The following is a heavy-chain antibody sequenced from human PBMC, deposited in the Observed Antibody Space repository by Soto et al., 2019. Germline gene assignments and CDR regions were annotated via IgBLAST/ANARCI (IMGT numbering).Heavy chain of an antibody. CDR1: GGSTSSYY. V-gene: IGHV4-59*08. D-gene: IGHD1-26*01. CDR2: NSYSGST. CDR3: ARHGGSYSFDY. Sequence: QVQLQESGPGLVKPSETLSLTCTVTGGSTSSYYWSWLRQPPGKGLEWIGYNSYSGSTDYNPSLKSXXTXSXXTSKNRFSLKLSSATAADTAVYYCARHGGSYSFDYWGQGTLVTVSS. J-gene: IGHJ4*02.